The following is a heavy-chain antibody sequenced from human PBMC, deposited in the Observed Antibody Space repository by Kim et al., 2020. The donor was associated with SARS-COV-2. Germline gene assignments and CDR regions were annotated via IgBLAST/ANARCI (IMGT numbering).Heavy chain of an antibody. CDR3: ARALASSGYSYERGADY. J-gene: IGHJ4*02. V-gene: IGHV3-23*01. D-gene: IGHD3-22*01. Sequence: GGSLRLSCAASGSTFSIYAMSWVRQAPGKGLEWVSAISGNAFSTYYADSMRGRFTISRDNSENTLYLEMNSLRVEDTAVYYCARALASSGYSYERGADYWGQGTLVTVSS. CDR1: GSTFSIYA. CDR2: ISGNAFST.